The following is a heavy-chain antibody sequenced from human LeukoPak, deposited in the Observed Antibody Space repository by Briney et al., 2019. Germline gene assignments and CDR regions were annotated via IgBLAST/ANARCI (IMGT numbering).Heavy chain of an antibody. Sequence: SETLSLICTVSGGSIRNFYWSWIRQPPGKGLEWIGYIYYSGTTKYKPSLKSRVTISVDTSKNQFSLKVNSVTAADTAAYYCARNHGGWFDSWGQGTLVTVSS. CDR2: IYYSGTT. CDR3: ARNHGGWFDS. D-gene: IGHD4-23*01. V-gene: IGHV4-59*01. CDR1: GGSIRNFY. J-gene: IGHJ5*01.